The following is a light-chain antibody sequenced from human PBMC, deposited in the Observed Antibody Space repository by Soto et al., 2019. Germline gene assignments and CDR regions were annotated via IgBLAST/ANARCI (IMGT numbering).Light chain of an antibody. CDR1: SGHSSYA. CDR3: QTWGTGIYWV. CDR2: LNSDGSH. Sequence: QPVLTQSPSASASLGASVKLTCTLSSGHSSYAIAWHQQQPEKGPRYLMKLNSDGSHSKGDGIPDRFSGSSSGAERYLTISSLQSEDEADYYCQTWGTGIYWVFGGGTSSPS. V-gene: IGLV4-69*01. J-gene: IGLJ3*02.